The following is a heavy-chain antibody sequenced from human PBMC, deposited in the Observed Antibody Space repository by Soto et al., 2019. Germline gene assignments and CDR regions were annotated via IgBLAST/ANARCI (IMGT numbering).Heavy chain of an antibody. J-gene: IGHJ4*02. Sequence: QVQLQESGPGLVKPSQTLSLTCTVSGASMSDYYGSWIRQSPGKGLEHIGYLHYSGSANYNPSLKSRVIISMDRSKNQCSLRLSSVTAADTAIYYCARSGHSFAGAVWGQGILVTVSS. CDR3: ARSGHSFAGAV. CDR2: LHYSGSA. CDR1: GASMSDYY. V-gene: IGHV4-59*01. D-gene: IGHD3-16*01.